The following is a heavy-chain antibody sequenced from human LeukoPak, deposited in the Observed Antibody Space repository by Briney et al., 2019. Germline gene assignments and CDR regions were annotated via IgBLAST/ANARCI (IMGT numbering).Heavy chain of an antibody. J-gene: IGHJ6*02. Sequence: GGSLRLSCSVSGFTFSTYVMHWVRQAPGKGLEWVANIKQDGSEKYHVDSVKGRFTISRDNAKNSLYLQMNSLRAEDAAVYYCARALGRLQPYYYYYGMDVWGQGTTVTVS. CDR1: GFTFSTYV. V-gene: IGHV3-7*01. CDR2: IKQDGSEK. CDR3: ARALGRLQPYYYYYGMDV. D-gene: IGHD5-24*01.